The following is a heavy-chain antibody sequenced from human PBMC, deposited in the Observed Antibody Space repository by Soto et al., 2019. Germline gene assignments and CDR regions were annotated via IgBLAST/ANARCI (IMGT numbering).Heavy chain of an antibody. Sequence: EVQLVESGGGLVQPGGSLRLSCAASGFTFSSYWMSWVCQAPGKGLEWVANIKQDGSEKYNVDFVKGRFTISRDNAKNSLYLQMNSLRVEDTAVYYCARAYGSGSLSGYWGQGTLVTVSS. CDR2: IKQDGSEK. V-gene: IGHV3-7*01. CDR1: GFTFSSYW. CDR3: ARAYGSGSLSGY. D-gene: IGHD3-10*01. J-gene: IGHJ4*02.